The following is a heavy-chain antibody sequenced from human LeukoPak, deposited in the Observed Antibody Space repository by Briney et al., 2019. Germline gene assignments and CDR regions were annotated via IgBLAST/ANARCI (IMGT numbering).Heavy chain of an antibody. D-gene: IGHD3-3*02. Sequence: ASVKVSCKASGYTFTSYDINWVRQATGQGLEWMGWMNPNSGNAGYAQKFQGRVTMTRNTSISTAYTELSSLRSEDTAVYYCARGARGGIFGVVIYYGMDVWGQGTTVTVSS. CDR1: GYTFTSYD. CDR2: MNPNSGNA. V-gene: IGHV1-8*01. CDR3: ARGARGGIFGVVIYYGMDV. J-gene: IGHJ6*02.